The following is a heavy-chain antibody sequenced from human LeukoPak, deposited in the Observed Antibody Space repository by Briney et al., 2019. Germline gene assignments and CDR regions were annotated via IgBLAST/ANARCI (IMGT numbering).Heavy chain of an antibody. CDR3: ARESDYYDSSGYYYYYYMDV. Sequence: GRSLRLSCAASGFTFSSYGMHWVRQAPGKGLEWVAVISYDGSNKYYADSVKGRFTISRDNSKNTLYLQMNSLRAEDTAVYYCARESDYYDSSGYYYYYYMDVWGKGTTVTVSS. D-gene: IGHD3-22*01. CDR2: ISYDGSNK. J-gene: IGHJ6*03. CDR1: GFTFSSYG. V-gene: IGHV3-30*03.